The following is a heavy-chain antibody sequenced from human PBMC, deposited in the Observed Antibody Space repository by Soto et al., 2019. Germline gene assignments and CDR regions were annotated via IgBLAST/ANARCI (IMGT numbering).Heavy chain of an antibody. CDR3: ARDRAYSYGYLDY. CDR2: ISYDGSNK. J-gene: IGHJ4*02. Sequence: QVQLVESGGGVVQPGRSLRLSCAASGFTFSSYAMHWVRQAPGKGLEWVAVISYDGSNKYYADSVKGRFTISRDNSKNTLYLQMNSLRAEDTAVYYCARDRAYSYGYLDYWGQGTLVTVSS. V-gene: IGHV3-30-3*01. CDR1: GFTFSSYA. D-gene: IGHD5-18*01.